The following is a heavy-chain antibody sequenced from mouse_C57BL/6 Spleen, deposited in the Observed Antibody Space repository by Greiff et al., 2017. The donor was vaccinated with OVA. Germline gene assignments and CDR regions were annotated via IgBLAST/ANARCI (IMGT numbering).Heavy chain of an antibody. J-gene: IGHJ2*01. CDR3: APQIGRGDFDY. D-gene: IGHD1-1*01. CDR1: GYTFTDYY. CDR2: INPNNGGT. Sequence: EVQLQQSGPELVKPGASVKISCKASGYTFTDYYMNWVKQSHGKSLEWIGDINPNNGGTSYNQKFKGKATLTVDKSSSTAYMELRSLTSEDSAVYYCAPQIGRGDFDYWGQGTTLTVSS. V-gene: IGHV1-26*01.